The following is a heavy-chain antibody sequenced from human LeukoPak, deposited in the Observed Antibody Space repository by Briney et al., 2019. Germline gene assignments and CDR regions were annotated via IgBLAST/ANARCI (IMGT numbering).Heavy chain of an antibody. D-gene: IGHD3-10*01. CDR2: IISDGSTT. J-gene: IGHJ4*02. CDR3: TRDRARAGGEILDY. CDR1: GFTFSRYS. Sequence: GGSLRLSCAASGFTFSRYSMHWVRQAPGKGLVWVSRIISDGSTTDYADSVKGRFTISRDNAKNTLYLQMNSLRDEDTAMYYCTRDRARAGGEILDYWGQGTLVTVSS. V-gene: IGHV3-74*01.